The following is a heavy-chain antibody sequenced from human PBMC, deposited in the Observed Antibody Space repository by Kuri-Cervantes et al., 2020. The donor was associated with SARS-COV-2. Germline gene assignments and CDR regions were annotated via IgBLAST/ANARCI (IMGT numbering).Heavy chain of an antibody. CDR3: ASYYYDSSDYRESDY. Sequence: SVKVSCKASGGTFSSYGISWVRQAPGQGLEWMGGIIPIFGTANYAQKFQGRVTITADESTSTAYMELSSLRSEDTAVYYCASYYYDSSDYRESDYWGQGTLVTVSS. V-gene: IGHV1-69*13. CDR2: IIPIFGTA. CDR1: GGTFSSYG. J-gene: IGHJ4*02. D-gene: IGHD3-22*01.